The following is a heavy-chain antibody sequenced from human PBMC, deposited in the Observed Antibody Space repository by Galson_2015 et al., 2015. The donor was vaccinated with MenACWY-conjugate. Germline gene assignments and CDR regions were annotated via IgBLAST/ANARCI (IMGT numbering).Heavy chain of an antibody. Sequence: LSLTCAVYGGSFSGYFWSWIRQTPEKGLEWIGEINDSGSISYSPSLKSRVTISVDTSKNQFSLNLNSVTAADTAVYFCATGEGGPRLRVWGQGTLVTVSS. D-gene: IGHD5-12*01. CDR2: INDSGSI. V-gene: IGHV4-34*01. J-gene: IGHJ1*01. CDR3: ATGEGGPRLRV. CDR1: GGSFSGYF.